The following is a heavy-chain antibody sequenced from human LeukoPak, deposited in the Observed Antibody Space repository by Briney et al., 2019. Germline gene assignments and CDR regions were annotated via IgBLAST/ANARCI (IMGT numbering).Heavy chain of an antibody. J-gene: IGHJ4*02. D-gene: IGHD4-17*01. V-gene: IGHV4-30-4*01. CDR2: IYYSGST. CDR3: ARENGYGVSDC. CDR1: GGSISSGDFY. Sequence: PSQTLSLTCTVSGGSISSGDFYWGWIRQPPGKGLEWIGYIYYSGSTYYNPSLKSRLTISVDTSKNQFSLDLSSVTAADTAVYFCARENGYGVSDCRGQGTLVTVSS.